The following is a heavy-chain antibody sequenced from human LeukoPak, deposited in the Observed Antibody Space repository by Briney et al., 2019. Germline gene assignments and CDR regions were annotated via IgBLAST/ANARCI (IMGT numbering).Heavy chain of an antibody. Sequence: PGGSLRLSCAASGFTFSDYYVSWIRQAPGKGLEWVSYISSSGSTIYYADSVKGRFTISRDNAKNSLYLQMNSLRAEDTAVYYCANAMSDDVGMAPIDYWGQGTLVTVSS. J-gene: IGHJ4*02. CDR2: ISSSGSTI. V-gene: IGHV3-11*01. CDR1: GFTFSDYY. D-gene: IGHD5-12*01. CDR3: ANAMSDDVGMAPIDY.